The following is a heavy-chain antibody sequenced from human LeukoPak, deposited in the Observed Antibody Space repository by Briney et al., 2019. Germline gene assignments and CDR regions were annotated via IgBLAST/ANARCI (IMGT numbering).Heavy chain of an antibody. CDR1: GGSISSYY. Sequence: SETLSLTCTVSGGSISSYYWSWVRQPPGKGLEWIGYIHYIGSTNYNPSLKNRVTISVDTSKNQFSLKLTSVTAADTAVYYCARVLLVSSGTFYFDCWGQGTLVTVSS. CDR2: IHYIGST. D-gene: IGHD6-25*01. J-gene: IGHJ4*02. CDR3: ARVLLVSSGTFYFDC. V-gene: IGHV4-59*01.